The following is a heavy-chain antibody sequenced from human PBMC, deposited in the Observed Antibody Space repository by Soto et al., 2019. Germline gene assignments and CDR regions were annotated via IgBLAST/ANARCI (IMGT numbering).Heavy chain of an antibody. CDR1: GGTFSSYT. D-gene: IGHD3-9*01. Sequence: QVQLVQSGAEVKKPGSSVKVSCKASGGTFSSYTISWVRQAPGQGLEWMGRIIPILGIANYAQKFQGRVTITADKSTSTAYMELSSLRSEDTAVYYCARNYDILTGPGAFDIWGQGTMVTVSS. J-gene: IGHJ3*02. CDR3: ARNYDILTGPGAFDI. V-gene: IGHV1-69*02. CDR2: IIPILGIA.